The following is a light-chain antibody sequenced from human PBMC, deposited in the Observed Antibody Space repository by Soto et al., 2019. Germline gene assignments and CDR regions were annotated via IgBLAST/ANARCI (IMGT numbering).Light chain of an antibody. CDR2: EVT. V-gene: IGLV2-14*01. Sequence: QSVLTQPASVSASPGQSITISCTGTSSDVGDYKYVSWYQQHPGKAPQLMIYEVTSRPSGIPDRFSGSKSGTSATLGITGFQTGDEADYYCGSWDSSLSAYVFGTGTKVTVL. CDR3: GSWDSSLSAYV. CDR1: SSDVGDYKY. J-gene: IGLJ1*01.